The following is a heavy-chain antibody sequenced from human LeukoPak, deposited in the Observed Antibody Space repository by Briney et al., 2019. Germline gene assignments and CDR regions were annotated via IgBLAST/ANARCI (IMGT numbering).Heavy chain of an antibody. V-gene: IGHV1-18*01. Sequence: ASVKVSCKASGYTFTSYGISWVRQAPGQGLEWMGRISAYNGNTNYAQKLQGRVTMTTDTSTSTAYMELRSLRSDDTAVYYCARDPGSGSYYTPHYYYYGMDVWGQGTTVTVSS. CDR3: ARDPGSGSYYTPHYYYYGMDV. CDR1: GYTFTSYG. CDR2: ISAYNGNT. J-gene: IGHJ6*02. D-gene: IGHD3-10*01.